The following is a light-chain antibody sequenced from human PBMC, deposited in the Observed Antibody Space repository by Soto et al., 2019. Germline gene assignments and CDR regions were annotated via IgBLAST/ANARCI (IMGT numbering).Light chain of an antibody. CDR1: SSDVGRYNF. V-gene: IGLV2-14*01. J-gene: IGLJ2*01. CDR3: SSYTESITLL. Sequence: QSALTQPASVSGSPGQSITISCTGTSSDVGRYNFVSWYQQHPGKAPKLMIYDVSNRPSGVSNRFSGSKSGNTASLTISGLQAEDEAEYYCSSYTESITLLFGGGTKLTVL. CDR2: DVS.